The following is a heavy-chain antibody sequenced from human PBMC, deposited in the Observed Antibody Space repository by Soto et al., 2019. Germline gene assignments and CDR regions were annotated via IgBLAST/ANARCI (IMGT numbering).Heavy chain of an antibody. D-gene: IGHD6-13*01. V-gene: IGHV3-7*05. J-gene: IGHJ4*02. CDR3: ARDPSLAAGTPPLDY. CDR2: IKGDGSEK. CDR1: GFSFSNYW. Sequence: PGGSLRLSCAASGFSFSNYWMSWVRQAPGKGLEWVANIKGDGSEKCYVDSVKGRFTISRDNAKNSLHLQMNSLRAEDTAVYYCARDPSLAAGTPPLDYWGQGTLVTVSS.